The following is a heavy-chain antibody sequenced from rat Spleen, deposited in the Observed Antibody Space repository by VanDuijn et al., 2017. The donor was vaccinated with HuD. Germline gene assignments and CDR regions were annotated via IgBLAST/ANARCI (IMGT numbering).Heavy chain of an antibody. CDR2: IGTGGGNT. Sequence: EVQLVDHGGGLVQPGRSLKLSCAPSGFSFSMYGMAWVRQAPTKGLEWVASIGTGGGNTYYRDSVKGRFTISRDNAQNTLYLQMDSLRSEDTATYYCARETGYNSYFDYWVQGVMVTVSS. CDR3: ARETGYNSYFDY. CDR1: GFSFSMYG. D-gene: IGHD4-3*01. V-gene: IGHV5S13*01. J-gene: IGHJ2*01.